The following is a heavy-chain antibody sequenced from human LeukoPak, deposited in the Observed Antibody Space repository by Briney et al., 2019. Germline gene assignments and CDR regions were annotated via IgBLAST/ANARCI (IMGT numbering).Heavy chain of an antibody. CDR2: IYYSGNT. V-gene: IGHV4-59*08. Sequence: PSETLSLTCTVSGDSISSYYWTWIRQPPGKGLEWIGYIYYSGNTNYNPSLKSRVTISLDTSKNQFSLKLTSVTAADTAMYYCARHVWLQPFDYWGQGTLVTVSS. CDR1: GDSISSYY. D-gene: IGHD3-9*01. CDR3: ARHVWLQPFDY. J-gene: IGHJ4*02.